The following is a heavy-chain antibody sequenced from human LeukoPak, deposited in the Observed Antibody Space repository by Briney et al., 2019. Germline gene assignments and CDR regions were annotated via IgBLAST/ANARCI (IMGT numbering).Heavy chain of an antibody. CDR3: ARVVLWFGELYLPVVYYYYMDV. CDR1: GGSISSSSYY. J-gene: IGHJ6*03. D-gene: IGHD3-10*01. V-gene: IGHV4-39*07. Sequence: SETLSLTCTVSGGSISSSSYYWGWIRQPPGKGLEWIGEINHSGSTNYNPSLKSRVTISVDTSKNQFSLKLSSVTAADTAVYYCARVVLWFGELYLPVVYYYYMDVWGKGTTVTVSS. CDR2: INHSGST.